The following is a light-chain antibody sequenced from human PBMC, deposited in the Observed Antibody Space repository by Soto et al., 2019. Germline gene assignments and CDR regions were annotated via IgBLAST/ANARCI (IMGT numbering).Light chain of an antibody. J-gene: IGKJ4*01. CDR2: GAS. Sequence: EIVLTQSPGTLSLSPGERATLSCRASQSVSSSYLAWYLQKPGQAPRLLIYGASSRATGIPDRFSGSGSGTDFTLTISRLEPEDFAVYYCQQYGSSLPLTFGGGTKVEIK. V-gene: IGKV3-20*01. CDR3: QQYGSSLPLT. CDR1: QSVSSSY.